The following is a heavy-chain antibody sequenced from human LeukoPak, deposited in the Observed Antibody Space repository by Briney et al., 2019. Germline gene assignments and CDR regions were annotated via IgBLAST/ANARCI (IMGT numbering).Heavy chain of an antibody. CDR1: GFTFSSYE. V-gene: IGHV3-48*03. Sequence: AGGSLRLSCAASGFTFSSYEMNWVRQAPGKGLEWVSYISIGGRAQYYADSVKGRFTISRDNAKNSLYLQMNSLRAEDTDVYYCAELGITMIGGVWGKGTTVTISS. CDR2: ISIGGRAQ. CDR3: AELGITMIGGV. D-gene: IGHD3-10*02. J-gene: IGHJ6*04.